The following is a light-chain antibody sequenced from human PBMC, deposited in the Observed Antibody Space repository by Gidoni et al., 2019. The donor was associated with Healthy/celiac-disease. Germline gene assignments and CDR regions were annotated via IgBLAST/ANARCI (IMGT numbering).Light chain of an antibody. CDR3: QQYDNLPVT. CDR2: DAS. Sequence: DIQLTKSTSALSASVGDRVTITCQASQDISNYLNWYQQKPGKAPKRLIYDASHLETGVPSRFSGSGSGTDFTFTISSLQPEDIATYYCQQYDNLPVTFGQGTRLEIK. V-gene: IGKV1-33*01. CDR1: QDISNY. J-gene: IGKJ5*01.